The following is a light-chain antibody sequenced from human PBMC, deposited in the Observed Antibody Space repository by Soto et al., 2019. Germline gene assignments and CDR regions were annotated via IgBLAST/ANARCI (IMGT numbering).Light chain of an antibody. CDR3: QAYDYSLTASV. CDR1: ISDVGFYAR. J-gene: IGLJ3*02. V-gene: IGLV2-18*01. CDR2: DVT. Sequence: QSALTQPPSVSGSPGQSVTISCTGTISDVGFYARVSWYQQVPGTAPKLLIYDVTNRPSGVPDRFSGSQSGKTASLTVSGLQAEDEADYYCQAYDYSLTASVFGGGTKLTVL.